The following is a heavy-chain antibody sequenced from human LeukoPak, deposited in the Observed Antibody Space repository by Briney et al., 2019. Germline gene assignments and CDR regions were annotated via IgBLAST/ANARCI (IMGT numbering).Heavy chain of an antibody. CDR1: GGSISSYY. Sequence: SETLSLTCTVSGGSISSYYWSWIRQPPGKGLEWIGYIYYSGSTNYNPSLKSRVTISVDTSKNQFSLKLSSVTAADTAVYYCARCGSGSYTDNWFDPWGKGTLVTVSS. CDR3: ARCGSGSYTDNWFDP. D-gene: IGHD3-10*01. CDR2: IYYSGST. V-gene: IGHV4-59*01. J-gene: IGHJ5*02.